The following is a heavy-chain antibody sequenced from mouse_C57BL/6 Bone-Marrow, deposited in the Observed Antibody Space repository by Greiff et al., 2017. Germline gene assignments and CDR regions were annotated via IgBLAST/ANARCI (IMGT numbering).Heavy chain of an antibody. CDR3: ARHDYGTWFAY. D-gene: IGHD1-1*01. Sequence: EVQRVESGGDLVKPGGSLKLSCAASGFTFSSYGMSWVRQTPDKRLEWVATISSGGSYTYYPDSVKGRFTISSDNAKNTLYLQMSSLKSEDTAMYYCARHDYGTWFAYWGQGTLVTVSA. CDR1: GFTFSSYG. J-gene: IGHJ3*01. CDR2: ISSGGSYT. V-gene: IGHV5-6*01.